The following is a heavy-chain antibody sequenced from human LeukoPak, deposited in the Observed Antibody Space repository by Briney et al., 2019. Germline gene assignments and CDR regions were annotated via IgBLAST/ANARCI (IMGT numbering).Heavy chain of an antibody. CDR1: GFTFSSYA. CDR3: ARDRNGDPRYYFDY. J-gene: IGHJ4*02. CDR2: ISYDGSNK. D-gene: IGHD4-17*01. Sequence: GGSLRLSCAASGFTFSSYAMHWVRQAPGKGLEWVAVISYDGSNKYYADSVEGRFTISRDNSKNTLYLQMNSLRAEDTAVYYCARDRNGDPRYYFDYWGQGTLVTVSS. V-gene: IGHV3-30-3*01.